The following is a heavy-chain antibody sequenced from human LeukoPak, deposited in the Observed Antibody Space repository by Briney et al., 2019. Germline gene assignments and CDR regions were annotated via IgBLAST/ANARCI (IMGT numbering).Heavy chain of an antibody. D-gene: IGHD2-21*02. V-gene: IGHV4-31*03. J-gene: IGHJ2*01. Sequence: SQTLSLACTVSGGSVSSGGRYWSWVRQRPGKGLEWIGYIHKSGTYSNPSLKSRVTMSIDTPENQFSLMLSSVTAADTAVYHCARETLQNYCGGDCYSGCFDLWGRGTLVTVSS. CDR2: IHKSGT. CDR3: ARETLQNYCGGDCYSGCFDL. CDR1: GGSVSSGGRY.